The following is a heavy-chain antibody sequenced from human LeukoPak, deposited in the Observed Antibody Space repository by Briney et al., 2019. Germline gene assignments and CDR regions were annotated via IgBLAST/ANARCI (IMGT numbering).Heavy chain of an antibody. V-gene: IGHV4-4*02. CDR1: GGSISSSNW. J-gene: IGHJ4*02. CDR2: IYHSGST. CDR3: ARFALDPIAVAGPYFDY. D-gene: IGHD6-19*01. Sequence: SGTLSLTCAVSGGSISSSNWWSWVRQPPGKGLEWIGEIYHSGSTNYNPSLKSRVTISVDKSKNQFSLKLSSVTAADTAVYYCARFALDPIAVAGPYFDYWGQGTLVTVSS.